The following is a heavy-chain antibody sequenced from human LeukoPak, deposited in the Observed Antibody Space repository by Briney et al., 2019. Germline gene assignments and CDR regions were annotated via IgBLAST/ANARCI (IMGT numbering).Heavy chain of an antibody. CDR1: GFPVRRRY. CDR3: ASLEGGPSDGR. CDR2: IYSGGTT. Sequence: GGSLRLSCEVSGFPVRRRYMTWVRQPPGKGLECVAVIYSGGTTYHIDSVKGRFTISRDISKSTMYLEMNNLRVEDTAIYYCASLEGGPSDGRWGQGTLVTVSS. V-gene: IGHV3-53*01. J-gene: IGHJ4*02. D-gene: IGHD3-3*01.